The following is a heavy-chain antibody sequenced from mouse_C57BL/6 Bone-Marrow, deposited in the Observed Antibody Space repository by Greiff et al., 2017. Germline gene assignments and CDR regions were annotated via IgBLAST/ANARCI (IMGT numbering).Heavy chain of an antibody. Sequence: QVQLKESGAELVKPGASVKMSCKASGYTFTSYWITWVKQRPGQGLEWIGDIYPTSGRTNYNEKFKSKAILTVDTSSNTAYMQLSSLTSEDSAVFYCARSGPLGRSFDYWGQGTTITVSS. V-gene: IGHV1-55*01. J-gene: IGHJ2*01. CDR2: IYPTSGRT. CDR1: GYTFTSYW. D-gene: IGHD4-1*01. CDR3: ARSGPLGRSFDY.